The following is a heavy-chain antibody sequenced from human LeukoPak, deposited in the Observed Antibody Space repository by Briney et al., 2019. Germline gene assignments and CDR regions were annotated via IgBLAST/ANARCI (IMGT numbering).Heavy chain of an antibody. J-gene: IGHJ4*02. Sequence: PGGSLRLSCAASGFTFSSYSMNWVRQAPGKGLEWVSSISSSSSYIYYADSVKGRFTISRDNSKNTLYLQMNSLRAEDTAVYYCAKTYSSSSHLDYWGQGTLVTVSS. V-gene: IGHV3-21*04. CDR1: GFTFSSYS. D-gene: IGHD6-13*01. CDR2: ISSSSSYI. CDR3: AKTYSSSSHLDY.